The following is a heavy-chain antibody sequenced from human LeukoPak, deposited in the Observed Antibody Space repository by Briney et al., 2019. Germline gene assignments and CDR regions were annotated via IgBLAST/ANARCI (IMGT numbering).Heavy chain of an antibody. CDR3: ANYPNQVVFFS. D-gene: IGHD2-2*01. V-gene: IGHV3-23*01. CDR1: GFIFSSHG. Sequence: GGSLRLSCAASGFIFSSHGMNWVRQAPGKGLEWVSAISGNGADTYYADAVKGRFTISRDNLEDMVYLQMNSLRAEDTAIYYCANYPNQVVFFSWGQGTLVTVSS. CDR2: ISGNGADT. J-gene: IGHJ5*02.